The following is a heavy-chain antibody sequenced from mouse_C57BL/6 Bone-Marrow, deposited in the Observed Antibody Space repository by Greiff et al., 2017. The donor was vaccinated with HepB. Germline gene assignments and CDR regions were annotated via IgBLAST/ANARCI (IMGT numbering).Heavy chain of an antibody. CDR2: INSDGGST. D-gene: IGHD2-5*01. V-gene: IGHV5-2*01. CDR3: ARHETLVTTDY. CDR1: EYEFPSHD. J-gene: IGHJ2*01. Sequence: EVKVVESGGGLVQPGESLKLSCESTEYEFPSHDMSWVRKTPEKRLELVAAINSDGGSTYYPDTMERRFIISRDNTKKTLYLQRSSLRSDDTAFYYCARHETLVTTDYWGQGTTLTVSS.